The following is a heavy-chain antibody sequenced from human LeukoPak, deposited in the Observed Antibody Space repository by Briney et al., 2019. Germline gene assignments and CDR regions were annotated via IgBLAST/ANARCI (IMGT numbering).Heavy chain of an antibody. CDR1: GYTFTSYD. J-gene: IGHJ6*03. Sequence: ASVKVSCKASGYTFTSYDINWVRQATGQGLEWMGWMNPNSGNTGYAQKFQGSVTMTRNTSTSTAYMELSGLRSEDTAVYYCARAGEKGEYYYYYYMDVWGKGTTVTVSS. CDR2: MNPNSGNT. CDR3: ARAGEKGEYYYYYYMDV. D-gene: IGHD3-16*01. V-gene: IGHV1-8*01.